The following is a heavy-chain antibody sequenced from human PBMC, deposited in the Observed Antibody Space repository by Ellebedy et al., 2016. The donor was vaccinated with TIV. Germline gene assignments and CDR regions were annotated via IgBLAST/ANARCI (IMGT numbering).Heavy chain of an antibody. V-gene: IGHV1-69*13. CDR1: GGTFSSYA. D-gene: IGHD1-26*01. J-gene: IGHJ6*02. Sequence: SVKVSXXASGGTFSSYAISWVRQAPGQGLEWMGGIIPIFGTANYAQKFQGRVTITADESTSTAYMELSSLRSEDTAVYYCARARGVGYGMDVWGQGTTVTVSS. CDR2: IIPIFGTA. CDR3: ARARGVGYGMDV.